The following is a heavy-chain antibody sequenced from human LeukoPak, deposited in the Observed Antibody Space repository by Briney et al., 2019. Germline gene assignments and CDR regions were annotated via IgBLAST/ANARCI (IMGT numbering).Heavy chain of an antibody. J-gene: IGHJ4*02. CDR1: GYTFTAYY. Sequence: ASVKVSCKASGYTFTAYYIHWLRQAPGQGLEGMGWINLNSGGTNYAQNFHGRITIARDTSITPAYMNICNLRSDDTSLFLCAKALAAAWSAYWGQGSLVTVSS. CDR3: AKALAAAWSAY. V-gene: IGHV1-2*02. D-gene: IGHD6-13*01. CDR2: INLNSGGT.